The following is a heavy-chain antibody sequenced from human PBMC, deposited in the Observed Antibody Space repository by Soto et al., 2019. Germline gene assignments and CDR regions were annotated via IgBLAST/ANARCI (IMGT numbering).Heavy chain of an antibody. CDR3: ARDGSGSYYVPNWLDP. CDR1: GYTFTSYG. CDR2: ISAYNGNT. Sequence: ASVKVSCKASGYTFTSYGISWVRQAPGQGLEWMGWISAYNGNTNYAQKLQGRVTMTTDTSTSTAYMELRSLRSDDTAVYYCARDGSGSYYVPNWLDPWGQGTLVTVSS. J-gene: IGHJ5*02. D-gene: IGHD3-10*01. V-gene: IGHV1-18*01.